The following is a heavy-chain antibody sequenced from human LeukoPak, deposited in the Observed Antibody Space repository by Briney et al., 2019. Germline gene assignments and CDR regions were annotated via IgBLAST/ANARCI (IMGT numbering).Heavy chain of an antibody. J-gene: IGHJ5*02. D-gene: IGHD2-15*01. Sequence: GESLKISCKGSGYSFTSYWIGWVRQMPGKGLGWMGIIYPGDSDPRYSPSIQGQVTISADKSISTAYLQWSSLKASDTAMYYCARRTPCSGGSCYSVGTNWFDPWGQGTLVTVSS. CDR2: IYPGDSDP. CDR1: GYSFTSYW. V-gene: IGHV5-51*01. CDR3: ARRTPCSGGSCYSVGTNWFDP.